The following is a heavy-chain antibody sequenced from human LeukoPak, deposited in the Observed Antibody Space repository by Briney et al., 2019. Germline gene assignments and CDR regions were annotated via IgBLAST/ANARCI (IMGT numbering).Heavy chain of an antibody. V-gene: IGHV3-21*01. CDR1: GFTFNSYN. CDR3: VRDRALDY. J-gene: IGHJ4*02. CDR2: ICSSSSYM. Sequence: GSLRLSCVASGFTFNSYNMNWVRQAPGKGLEWVSSICSSSSYMYSADSVEGRFTISRDNAKNSLYLHMNSLRVEDTAVYYCVRDRALDYWGQGTLVTVSS. D-gene: IGHD3-16*02.